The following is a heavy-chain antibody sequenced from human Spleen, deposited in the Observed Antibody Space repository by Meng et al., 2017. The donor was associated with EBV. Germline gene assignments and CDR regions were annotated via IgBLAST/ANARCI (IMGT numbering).Heavy chain of an antibody. CDR1: GGSFSSHS. CDR2: ITPIFGTS. Sequence: QLQLVQAGAGVKKPGSSMKFSCKASGGSFSSHSFSWVRQAPGQGLEWMAGITPIFGTSNYAQKFQDRVTISADESTTTVYLELSSLRSEDTAVYYCARLNDYSSGSTSWGQGTLVTVSS. CDR3: ARLNDYSSGSTS. J-gene: IGHJ5*02. V-gene: IGHV1-69*01. D-gene: IGHD6-19*01.